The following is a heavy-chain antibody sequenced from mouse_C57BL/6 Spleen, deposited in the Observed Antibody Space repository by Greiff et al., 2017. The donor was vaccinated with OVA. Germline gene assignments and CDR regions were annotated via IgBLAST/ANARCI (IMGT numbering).Heavy chain of an antibody. CDR2: INPNNGGT. CDR3: ARITTVVAFDY. D-gene: IGHD1-1*01. V-gene: IGHV1-22*01. Sequence: VHVKQSGPELVKPGASVKMSCKASGYTSTDYNMHWVKQSHGKSLEWIGYINPNNGGTSYNQKFKGKATLTVNKSSSTAYMELRSLTSEDSAVYYCARITTVVAFDYWGQGTTLTVSS. CDR1: GYTSTDYN. J-gene: IGHJ2*01.